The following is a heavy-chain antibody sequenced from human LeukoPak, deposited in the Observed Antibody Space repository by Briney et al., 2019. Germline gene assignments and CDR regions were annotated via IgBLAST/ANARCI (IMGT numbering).Heavy chain of an antibody. CDR1: GFTFSSYW. CDR2: IKQDGSEK. Sequence: GGSLRLSCAASGFTFSSYWMSWVRQAPGKGLEWVANIKQDGSEKYYVDSVKGRFTISRDNAKNSLYLQMNSLRAEDTAVYYCARWSMVRGVIKTHLFDYWGQGTLVTVSS. J-gene: IGHJ4*02. CDR3: ARWSMVRGVIKTHLFDY. V-gene: IGHV3-7*03. D-gene: IGHD3-10*01.